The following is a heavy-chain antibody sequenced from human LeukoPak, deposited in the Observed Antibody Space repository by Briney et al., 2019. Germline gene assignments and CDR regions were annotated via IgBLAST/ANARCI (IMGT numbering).Heavy chain of an antibody. CDR2: IIPIFGTA. J-gene: IGHJ4*02. D-gene: IGHD7-27*01. Sequence: ASVKVSCKASGGTFSSYAIGWVRQAPGQGLEWMGGIIPIFGTAYYAQKFQGRVTITADESTSTAYMELSSLRSEDTAVYYCAGDMTGDEYYFDYWGQGTLVTVSS. V-gene: IGHV1-69*13. CDR3: AGDMTGDEYYFDY. CDR1: GGTFSSYA.